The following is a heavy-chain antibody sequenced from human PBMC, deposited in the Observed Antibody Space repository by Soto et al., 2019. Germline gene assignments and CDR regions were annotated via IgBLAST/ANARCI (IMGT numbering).Heavy chain of an antibody. Sequence: ASGKVSWKASGYTSADFGISWVRQAPGQGLEWMGWVSGNNGASNPAPKVQGRITMTLDTSTGVSYMALRSLRSDDTAIYYCVRDQKYFRVNGNWFDSWGQGTLVTVSS. J-gene: IGHJ5*01. D-gene: IGHD2-2*01. CDR3: VRDQKYFRVNGNWFDS. CDR2: VSGNNGAS. V-gene: IGHV1-18*04. CDR1: GYTSADFG.